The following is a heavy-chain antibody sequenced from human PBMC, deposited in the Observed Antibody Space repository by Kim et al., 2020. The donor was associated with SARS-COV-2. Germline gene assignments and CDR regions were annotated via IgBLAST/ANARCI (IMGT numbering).Heavy chain of an antibody. CDR2: IIPIFGTA. V-gene: IGHV1-69*13. CDR3: ARELGYYDSSGTGLDAFDI. D-gene: IGHD3-22*01. Sequence: SVKVSCKASGGTFSSYAISWVRQAPGQGLEWMGGIIPIFGTANYAQKFQGRVTITADESTSTAYMELSSLRSEDTAVYYCARELGYYDSSGTGLDAFDIWGQGTMV. J-gene: IGHJ3*02. CDR1: GGTFSSYA.